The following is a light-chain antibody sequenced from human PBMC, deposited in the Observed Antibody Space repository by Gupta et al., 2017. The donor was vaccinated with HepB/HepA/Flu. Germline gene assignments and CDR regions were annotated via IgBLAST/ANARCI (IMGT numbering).Light chain of an antibody. V-gene: IGLV2-14*01. CDR2: DVS. Sequence: QSALTQPASVSGSPGQSITISCTGTSSDVGGYNYVSWYQQHPGKAPKLMIYDVSKRPSGVSNRFSASKSGNTASLTISGLQAEDEADYYCSSDTSSSTLVFGGGTKLTVL. CDR3: SSDTSSSTLV. CDR1: SSDVGGYNY. J-gene: IGLJ2*01.